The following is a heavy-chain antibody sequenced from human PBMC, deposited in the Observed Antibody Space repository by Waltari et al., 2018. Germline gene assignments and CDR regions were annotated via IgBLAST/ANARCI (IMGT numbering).Heavy chain of an antibody. Sequence: EVQLVESGGGLVQPGRSLRLSCAASGFTFDDYAMHWVRQAPGKGLEWVSGISWNSGSIGYADSVKGRFTISRDNAKNSLYLQINSLRAEDTALYYCAKTLLLPSRGPYYFDYWGQGTLVTVSS. V-gene: IGHV3-9*01. J-gene: IGHJ4*02. CDR3: AKTLLLPSRGPYYFDY. D-gene: IGHD2-2*01. CDR1: GFTFDDYA. CDR2: ISWNSGSI.